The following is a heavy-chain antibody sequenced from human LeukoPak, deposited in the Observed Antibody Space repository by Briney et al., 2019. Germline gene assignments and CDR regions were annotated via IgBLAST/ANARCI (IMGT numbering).Heavy chain of an antibody. Sequence: PGGSLRLSCAASGFTFSSYYMNWVRQAPGKGLEWVSSISTSSSYIYYADSVKGRFTISRDNTKNSLYLQMNSLRAEDTAVYYWTGPAQGSKAYHYYMDVGGKGTTVTVS. J-gene: IGHJ6*03. D-gene: IGHD3-16*01. CDR3: TGPAQGSKAYHYYMDV. V-gene: IGHV3-21*01. CDR1: GFTFSSYY. CDR2: ISTSSSYI.